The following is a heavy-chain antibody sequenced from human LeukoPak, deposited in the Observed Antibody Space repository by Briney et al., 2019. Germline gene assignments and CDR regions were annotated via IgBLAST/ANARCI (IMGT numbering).Heavy chain of an antibody. Sequence: ASVKVSCKASGYTFTSNYIHWVRQAPGQGLEGMGTINPSGGSTTFAQKFQGRVTMTRDTSTCTLYMELSSLESDDTAMYFCARAVAAGRRFDYWGQGTLAIVSS. CDR3: ARAVAAGRRFDY. CDR2: INPSGGST. D-gene: IGHD6-13*01. V-gene: IGHV1-46*01. CDR1: GYTFTSNY. J-gene: IGHJ4*02.